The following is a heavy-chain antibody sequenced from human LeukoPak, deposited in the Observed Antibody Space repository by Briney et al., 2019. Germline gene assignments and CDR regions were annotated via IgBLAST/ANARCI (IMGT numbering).Heavy chain of an antibody. CDR2: IIPIFGTA. CDR1: GGTFSSYA. CDR3: ASCSGEGDIVVPNYYYYMDV. Sequence: GASVKVSCKASGGTFSSYAISWVRQAPGQGLEWMGGIIPIFGTANYAQKFQGRVTITTDESTSTAYMELSSLRSEDTAVYYCASCSGEGDIVVPNYYYYMDVWGKGTTVIVSS. V-gene: IGHV1-69*05. D-gene: IGHD2-2*01. J-gene: IGHJ6*03.